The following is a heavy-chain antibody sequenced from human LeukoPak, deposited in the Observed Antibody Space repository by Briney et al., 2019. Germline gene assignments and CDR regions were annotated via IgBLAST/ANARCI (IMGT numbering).Heavy chain of an antibody. J-gene: IGHJ6*02. Sequence: ASVKVSCKASGYTFTSYYMHWVRQAPGQGLEWMGIINPSGGSTSYAQKFQGRVTMTRDTSTSTVYMELSSLRSEDTAVYYCARVHCSSTSCFLGHYYYYYGMDVWGQGTTVTVSS. CDR1: GYTFTSYY. CDR3: ARVHCSSTSCFLGHYYYYYGMDV. D-gene: IGHD2-2*01. CDR2: INPSGGST. V-gene: IGHV1-46*01.